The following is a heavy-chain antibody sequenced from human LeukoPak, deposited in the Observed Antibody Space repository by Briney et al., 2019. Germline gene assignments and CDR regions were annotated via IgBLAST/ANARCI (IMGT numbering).Heavy chain of an antibody. CDR1: GGSFSSYE. J-gene: IGHJ4*02. CDR2: ISSSGSTI. CDR3: GRVLKIVGGSSLTN. D-gene: IGHD1-26*01. V-gene: IGHV3-48*03. Sequence: LSLTCAVYGGSFSSYEMNWVRQAPGKGLEWVSYISSSGSTIYYADSVKGRFISSRDNTKNSLYLQMNSLRAEDTAIYYCGRVLKIVGGSSLTNGGRETLVTVSS.